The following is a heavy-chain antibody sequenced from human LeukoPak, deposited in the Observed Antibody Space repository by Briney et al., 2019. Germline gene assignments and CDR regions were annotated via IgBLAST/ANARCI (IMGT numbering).Heavy chain of an antibody. Sequence: GGSLRLSCVASGFTFSDYILDWVRQAPGKGLEWVGRIRRRINSSTTEYAASVKDRFIISRDDSRNSLYLHMNSLKNEDTAVYHCTRDGGDSVYSAFDIWGQGTMVTVSS. J-gene: IGHJ3*02. CDR2: IRRRINSSTT. CDR1: GFTFSDYI. CDR3: TRDGGDSVYSAFDI. V-gene: IGHV3-72*01. D-gene: IGHD3-16*01.